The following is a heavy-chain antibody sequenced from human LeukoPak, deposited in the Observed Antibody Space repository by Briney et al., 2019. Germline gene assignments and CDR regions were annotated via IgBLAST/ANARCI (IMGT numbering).Heavy chain of an antibody. CDR1: GYTYTNYW. J-gene: IGHJ4*02. D-gene: IGHD2-2*01. CDR2: IYPSDSTT. Sequence: GESLKISCKGSGYTYTNYWIGWVRQMPGKGLEWMGTIYPSDSTTRYSPSFQGQVTTSADKSFSTAYLQWSSLKASDTGMYYCARRYCSSFACFSPLDYWGQGTLVTVSS. V-gene: IGHV5-51*01. CDR3: ARRYCSSFACFSPLDY.